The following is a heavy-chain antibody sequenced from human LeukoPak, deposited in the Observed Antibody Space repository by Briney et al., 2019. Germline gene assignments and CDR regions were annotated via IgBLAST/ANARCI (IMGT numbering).Heavy chain of an antibody. CDR1: GFTFSSYA. CDR2: ISGSGGST. J-gene: IGHJ4*02. D-gene: IGHD3-3*01. V-gene: IGHV3-23*01. Sequence: PGGSLRLSCAASGFTFSSYAMRWVRQAPGKGLEGVSAISGSGGSTFYADSVKGRFTISRDNSKNTLYLQMNSLSADDTDVYYCTTDQPIMIFGAVITDFDYWGQGTLVTVSS. CDR3: TTDQPIMIFGAVITDFDY.